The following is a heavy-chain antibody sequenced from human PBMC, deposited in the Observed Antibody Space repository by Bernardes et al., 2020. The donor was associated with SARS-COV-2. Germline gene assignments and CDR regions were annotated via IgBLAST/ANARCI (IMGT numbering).Heavy chain of an antibody. CDR3: ATAPPVLHPHWFDP. V-gene: IGHV1-24*01. D-gene: IGHD1-1*01. CDR2: FDPDDGET. CDR1: GYTLTEFS. J-gene: IGHJ5*02. Sequence: ASVKVSCKVSGYTLTEFSMHWVRQAPGQGLEWMGGFDPDDGETIYAQKFQGRVTMTEDTSTDTAYMELSSLRSEDTAVYYCATAPPVLHPHWFDPWGQGTLVTVHS.